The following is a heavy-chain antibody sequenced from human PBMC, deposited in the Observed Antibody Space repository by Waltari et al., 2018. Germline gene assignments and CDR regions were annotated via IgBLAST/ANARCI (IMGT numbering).Heavy chain of an antibody. CDR2: IKSKTDGGTT. D-gene: IGHD3-3*01. Sequence: EVQLVESGGGLVKPGGSLRLSCAASGFTFSNAWMSWVRQAPGKGLGWVGRIKSKTDGGTTDYAAPVKGRFTISRDDSKNTLYLQMNSLKTEDTAVYYCTGGVYYDFWSGYYKYFDYWGQGTLVTVSS. J-gene: IGHJ4*02. V-gene: IGHV3-15*01. CDR3: TGGVYYDFWSGYYKYFDY. CDR1: GFTFSNAW.